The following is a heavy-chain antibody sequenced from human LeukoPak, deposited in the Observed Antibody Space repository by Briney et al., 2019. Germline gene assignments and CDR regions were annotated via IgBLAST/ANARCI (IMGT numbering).Heavy chain of an antibody. Sequence: SETLSLTCTVSGGSISSSSYYWGWIRQPPGKGLEWIGSIYYSGSTYYNPSLKSRVTISVDTSKNQFSLKLSSVTAADTAVYYCARHEASAVYYDFWSGYYSNLFDYWGQGTLVTVSS. CDR2: IYYSGST. J-gene: IGHJ4*02. D-gene: IGHD3-3*01. V-gene: IGHV4-39*01. CDR1: GGSISSSSYY. CDR3: ARHEASAVYYDFWSGYYSNLFDY.